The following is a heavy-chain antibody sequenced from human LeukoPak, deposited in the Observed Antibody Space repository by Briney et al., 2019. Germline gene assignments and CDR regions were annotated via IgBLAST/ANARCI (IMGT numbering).Heavy chain of an antibody. Sequence: GSLRLSCAASGFTFSSYAMHWVRQAPGKGLEYVSAISSNGGSTYYANSVKGRFTISRDNSKNTLYLQMGSLRAEDMAVYYCARVGGYDYYFDYWGQGTLATVSS. V-gene: IGHV3-64*01. CDR3: ARVGGYDYYFDY. J-gene: IGHJ4*02. CDR1: GFTFSSYA. D-gene: IGHD5-12*01. CDR2: ISSNGGST.